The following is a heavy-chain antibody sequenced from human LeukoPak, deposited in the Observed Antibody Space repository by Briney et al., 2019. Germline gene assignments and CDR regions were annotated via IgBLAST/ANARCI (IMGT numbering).Heavy chain of an antibody. CDR1: GYTFTGYY. CDR2: INPNSGGT. V-gene: IGHV1-2*02. Sequence: ASVKVSCKASGYTFTGYYMHWVRQAPGQGLEWMGWINPNSGGTNYAQKFQGRVTMTRDTSISTAYMELSRLRSDDTAVYYCARDSRRSGGGINWYFDLWGRGTLVTVSS. CDR3: ARDSRRSGGGINWYFDL. J-gene: IGHJ2*01. D-gene: IGHD2-15*01.